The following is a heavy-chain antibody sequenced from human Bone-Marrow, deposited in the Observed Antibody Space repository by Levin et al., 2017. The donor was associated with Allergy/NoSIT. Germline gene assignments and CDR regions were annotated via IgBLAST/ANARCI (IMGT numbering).Heavy chain of an antibody. CDR2: ISGSGAGT. Sequence: GGSLRLSCAASGFTFSTYGMNWVRQALGKGLEWVSGISGSGAGTYYADSVKGRFTISRDNSKNTFYLQMNSLRAEDTAVYYCARGGTSGDYAPYNWFDRWGQGTLVTVPS. CDR1: GFTFSTYG. CDR3: ARGGTSGDYAPYNWFDR. V-gene: IGHV3-23*01. J-gene: IGHJ5*02. D-gene: IGHD3-22*01.